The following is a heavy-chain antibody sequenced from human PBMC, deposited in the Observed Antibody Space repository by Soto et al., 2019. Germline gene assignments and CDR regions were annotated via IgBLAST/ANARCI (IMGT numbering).Heavy chain of an antibody. D-gene: IGHD2-2*02. CDR3: TIPLTGYTNDWGDY. CDR1: GYNFDKYW. V-gene: IGHV5-51*01. J-gene: IGHJ4*02. CDR2: IYPSDSDI. Sequence: GESLKISCKASGYNFDKYWIGWVRQMPGKGLEWMGIIYPSDSDIRYRPSFQGQVTISADRSITTAYLQWSSLKASDTAMYFCTIPLTGYTNDWGDYWGQGTLVTVSS.